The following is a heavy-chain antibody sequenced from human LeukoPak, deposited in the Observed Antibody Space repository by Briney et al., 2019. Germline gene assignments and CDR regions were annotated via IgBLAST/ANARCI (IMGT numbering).Heavy chain of an antibody. Sequence: GGSLRLSCAASGFTFDDYAMHWVRQAPGKGLEWVSGISWNSGSIGYADSVKGRFTISRDNAKNSLYLQMNSLRAEDTALYYCAKDGGDYGTGPHYFDYWGQGTLVTVSS. CDR2: ISWNSGSI. CDR3: AKDGGDYGTGPHYFDY. D-gene: IGHD4-17*01. CDR1: GFTFDDYA. V-gene: IGHV3-9*01. J-gene: IGHJ4*02.